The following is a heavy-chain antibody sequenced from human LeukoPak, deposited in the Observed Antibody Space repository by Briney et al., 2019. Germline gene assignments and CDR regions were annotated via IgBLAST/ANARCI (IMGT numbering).Heavy chain of an antibody. D-gene: IGHD3-3*01. V-gene: IGHV3-48*01. Sequence: GGSLRLSCGVSGLTSSDHPMNWVRQAPGKGLEWVSYISSSSSTIYYADSVKGRFTISRDNAKNSLYLQMNSLRAEDTAVYYCARDLSYYDFWSGPFDYWGQGTLVTVSS. CDR3: ARDLSYYDFWSGPFDY. CDR2: ISSSSSTI. CDR1: GLTSSDHP. J-gene: IGHJ4*02.